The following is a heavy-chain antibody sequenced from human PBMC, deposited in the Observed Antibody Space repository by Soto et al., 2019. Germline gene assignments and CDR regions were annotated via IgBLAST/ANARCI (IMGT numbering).Heavy chain of an antibody. J-gene: IGHJ6*02. CDR1: GFTFSSYA. CDR3: AKVLYSGTYPWYYYGMDV. CDR2: ISVSGAST. Sequence: PGGSLRLSCAASGFTFSSYAINWVRQAPGTGLEWVSGISVSGASTYYADSVKGRFTISRDNSKNTLYLQMNSLRAEDTAIYYCAKVLYSGTYPWYYYGMDVWGQGTTVTVSS. V-gene: IGHV3-23*01. D-gene: IGHD1-26*01.